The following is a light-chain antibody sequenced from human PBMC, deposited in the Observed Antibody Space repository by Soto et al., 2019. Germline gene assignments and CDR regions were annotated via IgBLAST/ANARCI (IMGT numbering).Light chain of an antibody. J-gene: IGKJ1*01. CDR3: QQYNNWPPVT. CDR1: QSVSST. Sequence: EIVLTQSPATLSVSPGERATLSCRASQSVSSTLAWYQQKPGQAPRLLIYGASTRANGIPARFSGSGSGTEFTLTISSLQSEDFAVYYCQQYNNWPPVTFGKGTKVDI. CDR2: GAS. V-gene: IGKV3-15*01.